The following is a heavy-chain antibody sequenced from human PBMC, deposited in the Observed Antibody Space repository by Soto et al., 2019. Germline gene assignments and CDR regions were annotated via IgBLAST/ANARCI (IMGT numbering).Heavy chain of an antibody. D-gene: IGHD2-15*01. CDR3: AKGDCSGGSCYFSAFDI. V-gene: IGHV3-30*18. CDR1: GFTFSSYG. CDR2: ISYDGTNN. J-gene: IGHJ3*02. Sequence: GGSLRLSCAASGFTFSSYGMHWVRQAPGKGMEWVAVISYDGTNNYYTESVKGRFTISRDNSKNTLFLQMNSLRAEDTAVYFCAKGDCSGGSCYFSAFDIWGQGTMVTVSS.